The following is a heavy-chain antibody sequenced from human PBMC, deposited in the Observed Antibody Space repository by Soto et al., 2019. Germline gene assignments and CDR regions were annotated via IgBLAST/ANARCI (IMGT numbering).Heavy chain of an antibody. CDR1: GFTFSSYA. V-gene: IGHV3-23*01. CDR2: VSIGGST. Sequence: GGSLRLSCAASGFTFSSYAMGWVRQGPGKGLEWVAVVSIGGSTHYADSVRGRFTISRDNSKNTLSLQMNSLTAEDTAVYFCAKRRGAGGHSDYWGQGALATVSS. CDR3: AKRRGAGGHSDY. J-gene: IGHJ4*02. D-gene: IGHD2-15*01.